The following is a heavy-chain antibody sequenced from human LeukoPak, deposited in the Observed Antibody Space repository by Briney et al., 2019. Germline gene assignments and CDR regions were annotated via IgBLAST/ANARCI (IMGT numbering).Heavy chain of an antibody. V-gene: IGHV3-74*01. CDR3: ARGASGYSYG. J-gene: IGHJ4*02. CDR2: INSDGSST. D-gene: IGHD5-18*01. CDR1: GFTFSTYP. Sequence: PGGSLRLSCSASGFTFSTYPMHWVRQPPGKGLVRVSRINSDGSSTSYADSVKGRFTISRDNAKNTLYLQMNSLRAEDTAVYYCARGASGYSYGWGQGTLVTVSS.